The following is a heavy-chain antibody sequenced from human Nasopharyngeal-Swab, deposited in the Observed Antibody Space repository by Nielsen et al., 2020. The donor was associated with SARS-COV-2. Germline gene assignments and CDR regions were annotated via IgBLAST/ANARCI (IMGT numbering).Heavy chain of an antibody. CDR3: AKDLSITIFGVVTYGMDV. D-gene: IGHD3-3*01. CDR2: ISWNSGSI. V-gene: IGHV3-9*01. CDR1: GFTFSSYS. Sequence: SLKISCAASGFTFSSYSMNWVRQAPGKGLEWVSGISWNSGSIGYADSVKGRFTISRDNAKNSLYLQMNSLRAEDTALYYCAKDLSITIFGVVTYGMDVWGQGTTVTVSS. J-gene: IGHJ6*02.